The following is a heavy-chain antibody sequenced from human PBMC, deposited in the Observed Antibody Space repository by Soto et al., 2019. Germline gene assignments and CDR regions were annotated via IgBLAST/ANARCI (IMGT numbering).Heavy chain of an antibody. D-gene: IGHD3-3*01. CDR1: GYTFTSYA. CDR2: IIPIFGTA. Sequence: SVKVSCKASGYTFTSYAISWVRQAPGQGLEWMGGIIPIFGTANYAQKFQGRVTITADESTSTAYMELSSLRSEDTAVYYCASGVSSPLDYYYGMDVWGQGTTVTVSS. J-gene: IGHJ6*02. V-gene: IGHV1-69*13. CDR3: ASGVSSPLDYYYGMDV.